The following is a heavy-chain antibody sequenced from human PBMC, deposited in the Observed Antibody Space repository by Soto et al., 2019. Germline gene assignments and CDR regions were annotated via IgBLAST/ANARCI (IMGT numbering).Heavy chain of an antibody. CDR1: GFTFSSCA. J-gene: IGHJ4*02. CDR3: AKDTYYYDRSGYYTYDH. Sequence: GGSLRLSCAASGFTFSSCAMGWVRQAPGKGLEWVSDIIDSGGSTYYADSVKGRFTISRDNSKSTLDLQMNSLRAEDTAVYYCAKDTYYYDRSGYYTYDHWGQGTQVTV. V-gene: IGHV3-23*01. D-gene: IGHD3-22*01. CDR2: IIDSGGST.